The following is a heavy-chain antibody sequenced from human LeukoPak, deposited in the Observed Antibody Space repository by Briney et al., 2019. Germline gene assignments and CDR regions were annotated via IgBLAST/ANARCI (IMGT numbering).Heavy chain of an antibody. CDR1: GFTFSSYS. CDR3: ARDPFIAVDGTRYWFDP. CDR2: ISSSSSYI. V-gene: IGHV3-21*01. J-gene: IGHJ5*02. D-gene: IGHD6-19*01. Sequence: GGSLRLSCAASGFTFSSYSMNWVRQAPGKGLEWVSSISSSSSYIYYADSVKGRFTISRDNAKNSLYLQMNSLRAEDTTVYYCARDPFIAVDGTRYWFDPWGQGTLVTVSS.